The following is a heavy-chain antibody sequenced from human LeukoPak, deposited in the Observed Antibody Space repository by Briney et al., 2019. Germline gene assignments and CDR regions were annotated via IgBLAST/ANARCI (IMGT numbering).Heavy chain of an antibody. CDR1: GFTVSTYW. V-gene: IGHV3-74*01. D-gene: IGHD1-26*01. J-gene: IGHJ5*02. CDR3: TRSPSLGGRSCGFYT. CDR2: PSPDGSSS. Sequence: GGSLSLACAASGFTVSTYWFHSVRQAPGKGLVWVSRPSPDGSSSIYADSVKGRFTVSRDNAKNTLYLPINSLRAEDTAVYYCTRSPSLGGRSCGFYTWGQGALVTVSS.